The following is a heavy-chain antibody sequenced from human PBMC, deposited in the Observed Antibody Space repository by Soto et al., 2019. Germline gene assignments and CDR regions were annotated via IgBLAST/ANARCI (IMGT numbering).Heavy chain of an antibody. Sequence: SETLFLTFTVSGGSMSSGGYYWSWIRQHPGKGLEWIGYIYYSGSTYYNPSLKSRVTISVDTSKNQFSLKLSSVTAADTAVYYCARKKGNITMVRGVMRGYNWFDPWGQGTLVTVSS. CDR3: ARKKGNITMVRGVMRGYNWFDP. J-gene: IGHJ5*02. CDR1: GGSMSSGGYY. D-gene: IGHD3-10*01. V-gene: IGHV4-31*03. CDR2: IYYSGST.